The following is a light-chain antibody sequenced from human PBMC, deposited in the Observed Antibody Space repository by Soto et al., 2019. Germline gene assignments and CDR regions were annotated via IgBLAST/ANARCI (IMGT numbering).Light chain of an antibody. CDR1: QSVSIY. J-gene: IGKJ5*01. CDR3: QQRMTWPPIT. Sequence: EVVLTQSPATLSLSPGERATLSCRASQSVSIYVSWFQQKPGQAPRLLIYDASNRATGIPARFSGSGSGTDFTLTINSLEPEDFAVYYCQQRMTWPPITFGQRTRLEIK. V-gene: IGKV3-11*01. CDR2: DAS.